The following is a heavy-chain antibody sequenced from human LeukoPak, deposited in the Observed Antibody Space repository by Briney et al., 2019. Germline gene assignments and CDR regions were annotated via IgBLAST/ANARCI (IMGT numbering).Heavy chain of an antibody. Sequence: GGSLRLSCAASGFTFSSYSMNWVRQAPGKGLEWVSSISGSSSYIYYADSVKGRFPISRDNGKNSLYLQMNSLRAEDTAVYYCARDRARADYWGQGTLVTVSS. CDR3: ARDRARADY. J-gene: IGHJ4*02. V-gene: IGHV3-21*01. CDR1: GFTFSSYS. CDR2: ISGSSSYI. D-gene: IGHD3-10*01.